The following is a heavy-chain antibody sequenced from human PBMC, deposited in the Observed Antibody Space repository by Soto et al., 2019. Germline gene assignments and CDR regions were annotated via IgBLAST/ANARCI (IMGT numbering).Heavy chain of an antibody. J-gene: IGHJ4*02. CDR2: IIHILGIA. CDR1: GGTFSSYT. CDR3: ARSLWEGYYGSGSYYEVDY. Sequence: QVQLVQSGAEVKKPGSSVKVSCKASGGTFSSYTISWVRQAPGQGLEWMGRIIHILGIANYAQKFQGRVTITADKSTSTAYMELSSLRSEDTAVYYCARSLWEGYYGSGSYYEVDYWGQGTLGTVSS. D-gene: IGHD3-10*01. V-gene: IGHV1-69*02.